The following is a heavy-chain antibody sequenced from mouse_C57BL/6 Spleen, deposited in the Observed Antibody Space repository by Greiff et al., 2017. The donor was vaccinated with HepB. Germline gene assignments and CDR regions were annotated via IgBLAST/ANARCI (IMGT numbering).Heavy chain of an antibody. D-gene: IGHD3-3*01. V-gene: IGHV1-64*01. CDR3: AREDIYAMEY. CDR2: IHPNSGST. J-gene: IGHJ4*01. CDR1: GYTFTSYW. Sequence: QVQLQQPGAELVKPGASVKLSCKASGYTFTSYWMHWVKQRPGQGLEWIGMIHPNSGSTNYNEKFKSKATLTVEKSSSTAYMQLSSLTSEDSAVYYCAREDIYAMEYWGQGTSVTVAS.